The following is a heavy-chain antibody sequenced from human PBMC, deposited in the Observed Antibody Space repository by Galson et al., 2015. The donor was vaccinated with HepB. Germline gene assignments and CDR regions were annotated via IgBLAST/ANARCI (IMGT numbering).Heavy chain of an antibody. CDR2: IIPIFDTT. CDR1: GYTFTNYG. V-gene: IGHV1-69*13. Sequence: SVKVSCKASGYTFTNYGISWVRQAPGQGLEWMGGIIPIFDTTNYAQKFQGRVTITADESTSTAYMELSSLRSEDTAVYYCARDGWELLTYYYYYGMDVWGQGTTVTVSS. CDR3: ARDGWELLTYYYYYGMDV. D-gene: IGHD1-26*01. J-gene: IGHJ6*02.